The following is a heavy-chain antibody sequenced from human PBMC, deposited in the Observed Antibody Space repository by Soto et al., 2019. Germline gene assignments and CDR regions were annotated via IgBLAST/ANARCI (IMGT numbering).Heavy chain of an antibody. Sequence: GGSLRLSCAASGFTVSSNYMSWVRQAPGKGLEWVSVIYSGGSTYYADSVKGRFTISRDNSKNTLYLQMNGLRAKDTAVYYCARDNFASGSYYHYYGMDVWGQGTTVTVSS. CDR1: GFTVSSNY. CDR2: IYSGGST. V-gene: IGHV3-53*01. CDR3: ARDNFASGSYYHYYGMDV. D-gene: IGHD1-26*01. J-gene: IGHJ6*02.